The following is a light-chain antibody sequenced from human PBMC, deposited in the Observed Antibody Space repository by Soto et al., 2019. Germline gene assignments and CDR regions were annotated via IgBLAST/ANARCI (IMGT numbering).Light chain of an antibody. Sequence: DIQMTQSPSTLSASVGDRVTITCRASQSIDNYLAWYQQKPGKAPKLLIYKASSLESGVPSRFSGSGSGTEFTLSISILQPDDVATYYCQQYESFPRTFGQGTKVEIK. V-gene: IGKV1-5*03. CDR1: QSIDNY. J-gene: IGKJ1*01. CDR2: KAS. CDR3: QQYESFPRT.